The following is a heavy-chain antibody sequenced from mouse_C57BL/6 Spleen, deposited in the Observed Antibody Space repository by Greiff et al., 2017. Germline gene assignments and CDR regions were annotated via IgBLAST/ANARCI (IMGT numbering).Heavy chain of an antibody. J-gene: IGHJ3*01. D-gene: IGHD2-4*01. CDR1: GYTFTSYW. CDR3: ARRGDDYDGWFAY. CDR2: IDPSDSET. Sequence: QVQLQQPGAELVRPGSSVKLSCKASGYTFTSYWMHWVKQRPIQGLEWIGNIDPSDSETHYNQKFKDKATLTVDKSSSTAYMQLSSLTSEDSAVYYCARRGDDYDGWFAYWGQGTLVTVSA. V-gene: IGHV1-52*01.